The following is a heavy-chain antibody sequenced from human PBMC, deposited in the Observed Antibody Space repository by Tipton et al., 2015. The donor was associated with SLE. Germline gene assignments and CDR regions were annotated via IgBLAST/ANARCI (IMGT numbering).Heavy chain of an antibody. Sequence: TLSLTCAVYGGSFSGYYWSWIRQPPGKGLEWIGEINHSGSTNYNPSLKSRVTISVDTSKNQLSLKLSSVTAADTAVYYCARDKKDIVVVPAATDYYYYMDVWGKGTTVTVSS. CDR1: GGSFSGYY. CDR3: ARDKKDIVVVPAATDYYYYMDV. J-gene: IGHJ6*03. D-gene: IGHD2-2*01. V-gene: IGHV4-34*01. CDR2: INHSGST.